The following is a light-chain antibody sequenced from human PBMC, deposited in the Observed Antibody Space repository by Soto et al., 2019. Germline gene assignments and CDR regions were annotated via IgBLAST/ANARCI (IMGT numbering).Light chain of an antibody. Sequence: VLTQSPGTLSLSPGERATLSCRASQNVISSHLAWYQQKPGQAPRLLIYGASSGATGIPDRFSGSGSGTDFTLTISRLEPEDFVTYYCQQSYSTLGTFGPGTKVDIK. V-gene: IGKV3-20*01. J-gene: IGKJ3*01. CDR2: GAS. CDR3: QQSYSTLGT. CDR1: QNVISSH.